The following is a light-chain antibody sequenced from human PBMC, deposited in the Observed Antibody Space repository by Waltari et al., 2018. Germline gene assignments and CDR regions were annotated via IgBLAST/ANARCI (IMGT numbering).Light chain of an antibody. V-gene: IGLV3-25*03. CDR1: ALPKQY. Sequence: SYELTQPPSVSVSPGPPARITCSGDALPKQYAYWYQQKPGQAPVLVIYKDSERPSGSPERFSGSSSGTTVTLTISGVQAEDEADYYCQSADSSGTYYVFGTGTKVTVL. CDR2: KDS. CDR3: QSADSSGTYYV. J-gene: IGLJ1*01.